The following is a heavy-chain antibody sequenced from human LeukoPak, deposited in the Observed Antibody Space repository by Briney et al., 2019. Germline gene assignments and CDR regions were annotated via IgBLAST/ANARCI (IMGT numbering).Heavy chain of an antibody. CDR3: AKDVAVAGTGAFDI. CDR2: ISGDGGST. Sequence: PGGSLRLSCAASGFTFDDYAMHWVRQAPGKGLEWVSLISGDGGSTYYADSVKGRFTTSRDNSKNSLYLQMNSLRTEDTALYYCAKDVAVAGTGAFDIWGQGTMVTVSS. J-gene: IGHJ3*02. V-gene: IGHV3-43*02. CDR1: GFTFDDYA. D-gene: IGHD6-19*01.